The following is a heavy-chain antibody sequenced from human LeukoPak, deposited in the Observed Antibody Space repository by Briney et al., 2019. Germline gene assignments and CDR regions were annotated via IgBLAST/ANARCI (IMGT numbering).Heavy chain of an antibody. CDR2: IYHSGST. Sequence: SGTLSLTCAVSGGSISSSNWWSWVRQPPGKGLEWIGEIYHSGSTNYNPSLKSRVTISVDKSKNQFSLKLSSVTAADTAVYYCAREVAVAVSRYGMDVWGQGTTVTVSS. CDR1: GGSISSSNW. CDR3: AREVAVAVSRYGMDV. D-gene: IGHD6-19*01. V-gene: IGHV4-4*02. J-gene: IGHJ6*02.